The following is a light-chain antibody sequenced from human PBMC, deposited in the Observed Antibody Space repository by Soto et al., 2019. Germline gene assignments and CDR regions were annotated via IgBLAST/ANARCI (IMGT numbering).Light chain of an antibody. CDR2: EVS. J-gene: IGLJ1*01. Sequence: QSALTQPASVSGSPGQSITISCTGTSSDVGGYNYVSWYQQHPGKAPKLMIYEVSNRPSGVSNRFSGSKSGNTASLTISGLHAEDEAHYYCSSYTSSSTYVFGTGTKLTVL. CDR1: SSDVGGYNY. CDR3: SSYTSSSTYV. V-gene: IGLV2-14*01.